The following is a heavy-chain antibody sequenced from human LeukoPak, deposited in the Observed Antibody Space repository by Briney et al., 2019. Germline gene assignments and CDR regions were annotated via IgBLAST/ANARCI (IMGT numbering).Heavy chain of an antibody. J-gene: IGHJ4*02. CDR1: GYTFTGYY. CDR2: INPNSGGT. D-gene: IGHD3-22*01. V-gene: IGHV1-2*02. Sequence: GASVKVSCKASGYTFTGYYMHWVRQAPGQGLEWMGWINPNSGGTNYAQKFQGRVTMTRDTSISTAYMELSRLRSDDTAVYYCARAFHYYDSSVYLGFDYWGQGTLVTVSS. CDR3: ARAFHYYDSSVYLGFDY.